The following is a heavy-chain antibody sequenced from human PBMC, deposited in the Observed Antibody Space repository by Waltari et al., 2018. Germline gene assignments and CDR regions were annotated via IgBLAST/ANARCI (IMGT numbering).Heavy chain of an antibody. CDR2: IYTSGST. D-gene: IGHD1-1*01. V-gene: IGHV4-4*07. J-gene: IGHJ3*02. CDR3: ARAGTRAFDI. CDR1: GGSISSYS. Sequence: QVQLQESGPGLVKPSETLSLTCTVAGGSISSYSWSGIRQPAGKGLEWIGRIYTSGSTNYNPSRRGRVTMSVDTAKSQFSLRLSAVTAADPAVYYWARAGTRAFDIWGQGTMVTVSS.